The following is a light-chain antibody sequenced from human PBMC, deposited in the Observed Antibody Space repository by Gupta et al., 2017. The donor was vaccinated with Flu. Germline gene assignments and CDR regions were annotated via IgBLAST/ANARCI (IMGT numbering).Light chain of an antibody. Sequence: DIQMTQSPSSLSASVGDRVTITCRASQGTSNDLGWYQQKPGTAPRRLIYAVSSLQSGVPSRFSGSGYVTEFTLTVSILQPEDFATYYCRQHNNYPYTFGQGTKLEIK. CDR2: AVS. J-gene: IGKJ2*01. CDR1: QGTSND. CDR3: RQHNNYPYT. V-gene: IGKV1-17*01.